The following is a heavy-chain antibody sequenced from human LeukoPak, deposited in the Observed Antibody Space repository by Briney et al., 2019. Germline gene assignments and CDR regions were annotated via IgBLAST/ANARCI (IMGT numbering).Heavy chain of an antibody. CDR3: AKDLRSGFSFWFGL. Sequence: GGSLRLSCAASGFTFSSFEMNWVRQTPGKGLAWISYISTTENTIYYADSVKGRFTISRDNAKNSLYLQMNSLRAEDTAVYYCAKDLRSGFSFWFGLWGQGTLVTVSS. D-gene: IGHD3-22*01. CDR1: GFTFSSFE. V-gene: IGHV3-48*03. CDR2: ISTTENTI. J-gene: IGHJ5*02.